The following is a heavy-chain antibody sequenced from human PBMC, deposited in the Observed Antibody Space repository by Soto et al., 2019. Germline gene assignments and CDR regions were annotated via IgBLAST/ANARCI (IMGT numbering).Heavy chain of an antibody. Sequence: ASETLSLTCTVSGGSISSGGYYWSWIRQHPGKGLEWIGYIYYSGSTYHNPSLKSRVTISVDTSKNQFSLKLSSVTAADTAVYYCARVEDSGSYEANWFDPWGQGTLVTVSS. J-gene: IGHJ5*02. CDR3: ARVEDSGSYEANWFDP. CDR2: IYYSGST. V-gene: IGHV4-31*03. CDR1: GGSISSGGYY. D-gene: IGHD1-26*01.